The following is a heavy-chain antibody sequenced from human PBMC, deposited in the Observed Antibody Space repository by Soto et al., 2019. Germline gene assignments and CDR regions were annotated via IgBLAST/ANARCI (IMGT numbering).Heavy chain of an antibody. V-gene: IGHV1-8*01. CDR3: ARGAAAGTPGPL. Sequence: ASVKVSCKASGYTFTIYDINWVRQATGQGLEWMGWMSPNSGNTGYAQKFQGRVTMTRNTSISTAYMELSSLRSEDTAVYYCARGAAAGTPGPLWGQGTLVTVSS. CDR2: MSPNSGNT. J-gene: IGHJ4*02. D-gene: IGHD6-13*01. CDR1: GYTFTIYD.